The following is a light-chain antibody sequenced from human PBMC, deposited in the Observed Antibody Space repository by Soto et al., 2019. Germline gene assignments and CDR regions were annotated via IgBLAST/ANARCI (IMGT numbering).Light chain of an antibody. V-gene: IGLV3-21*02. Sequence: SYELTQPPSASVAPGQTATITCGGKNIGTKGVHWYQQRPGQAPMLVLYDDTDRPSGIPERFSGSNSGNTATLTISRVEVGDEADYYCQVWVNTFDQVFGGGTKLTVL. CDR3: QVWVNTFDQV. CDR2: DDT. CDR1: NIGTKG. J-gene: IGLJ2*01.